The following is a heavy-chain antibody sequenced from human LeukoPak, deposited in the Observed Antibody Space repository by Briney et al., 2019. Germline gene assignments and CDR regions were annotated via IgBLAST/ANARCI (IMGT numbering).Heavy chain of an antibody. D-gene: IGHD5-18*01. CDR2: INHSGST. V-gene: IGHV4-34*01. CDR1: GGSFSGYY. CDR3: AGQLWYWYFDL. J-gene: IGHJ2*01. Sequence: PSETLSLTCAVYGGSFSGYYWSWIRQPPGKGLEWIGEINHSGSTNYNPSLKSRVTISVDTSKNQFSLKLSSVTVADTAVYYCAGQLWYWYFDLWGRGTLVTVSS.